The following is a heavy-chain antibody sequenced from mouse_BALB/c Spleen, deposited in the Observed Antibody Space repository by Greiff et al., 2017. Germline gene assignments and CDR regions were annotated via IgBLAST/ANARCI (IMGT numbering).Heavy chain of an antibody. Sequence: QVTLKVSGPGILQPSQTLSLTCSFSGFSLSTSGMGVGWIRQPSGKGLEWLAHIWWDDDKRYNPALKSRLTISKDTSSNQVFLKIASVDTADTATYYCARTDYYGSRSYFDYWGQGTTLTVSS. CDR3: ARTDYYGSRSYFDY. J-gene: IGHJ2*01. CDR1: GFSLSTSGMG. D-gene: IGHD1-1*01. CDR2: IWWDDDK. V-gene: IGHV8-8*01.